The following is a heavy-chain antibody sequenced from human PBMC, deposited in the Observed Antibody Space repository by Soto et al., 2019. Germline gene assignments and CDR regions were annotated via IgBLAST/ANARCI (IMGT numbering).Heavy chain of an antibody. CDR1: GGSINNTNW. V-gene: IGHV4-4*02. CDR3: ARVWTTVTNWFDP. J-gene: IGHJ5*02. Sequence: PSETLSLTCAVSGGSINNTNWWSWVRQPPGKGLEWIGEIYHSGSTNYNPSLKSRVTISVDKSKNQFSLKLSSVTAEDTAVYYCARVWTTVTNWFDPWGQGTMVTVSS. CDR2: IYHSGST. D-gene: IGHD4-17*01.